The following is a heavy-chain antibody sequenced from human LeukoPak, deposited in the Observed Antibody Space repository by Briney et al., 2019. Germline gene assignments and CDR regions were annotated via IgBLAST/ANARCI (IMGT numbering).Heavy chain of an antibody. Sequence: ASVALSCKVSGYTFTDYYMHWVQQAPGKGLGWMGLVDPEDGETIYAEKFQGRVTITADTSTDTAYMELSSLRSEDTAVYYCATERRQQLHNFDYWGQGTLVTVSS. V-gene: IGHV1-69-2*01. D-gene: IGHD6-13*01. CDR3: ATERRQQLHNFDY. CDR1: GYTFTDYY. CDR2: VDPEDGET. J-gene: IGHJ4*02.